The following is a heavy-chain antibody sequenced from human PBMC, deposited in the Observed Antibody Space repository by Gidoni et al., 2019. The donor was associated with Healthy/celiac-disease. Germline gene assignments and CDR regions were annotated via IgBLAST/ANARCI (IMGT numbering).Heavy chain of an antibody. CDR1: GGSISIGGYY. J-gene: IGHJ6*02. CDR2: IYYTGST. Sequence: QVQLQESGPGLVKPSQTLSLTCTVSGGSISIGGYYWSWIRQYPGKGLEWIGHIYYTGSTWYNPSLKSRVTISVDTSRNHFSLKLSSVTAADTAVYYCARDASFAPYYYGMDVWGQGTTVTVSS. CDR3: ARDASFAPYYYGMDV. V-gene: IGHV4-31*03.